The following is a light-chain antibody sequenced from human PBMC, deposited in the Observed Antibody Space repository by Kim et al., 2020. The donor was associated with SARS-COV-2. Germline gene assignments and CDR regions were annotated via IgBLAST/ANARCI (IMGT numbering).Light chain of an antibody. CDR3: QQYNDWPPS. CDR2: AAS. V-gene: IGKV3-15*01. CDR1: QSVRNN. Sequence: SVSPGERATLSCRASQSVRNNLAWYQQKPGQAPRLLIYAASTRATDIPGRFSGSGSGTEFTLTISSLQSEDFAVYYCQQYNDWPPSFGGGTKVEI. J-gene: IGKJ4*01.